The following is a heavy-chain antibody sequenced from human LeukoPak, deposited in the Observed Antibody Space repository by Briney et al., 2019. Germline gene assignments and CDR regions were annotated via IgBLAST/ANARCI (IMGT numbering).Heavy chain of an antibody. J-gene: IGHJ6*03. CDR3: AREGGTARPPYLYYYIDV. Sequence: GASVKVSCKASGYTFNNHDINWVRQAPGRGLEWMGWINTYSANTNYAQEFQDRVIMTTDTSTSTAYMELRSLRSDDTAVYYCAREGGTARPPYLYYYIDVWGKGTTVTVSS. V-gene: IGHV1-18*01. CDR2: INTYSANT. D-gene: IGHD6-6*01. CDR1: GYTFNNHD.